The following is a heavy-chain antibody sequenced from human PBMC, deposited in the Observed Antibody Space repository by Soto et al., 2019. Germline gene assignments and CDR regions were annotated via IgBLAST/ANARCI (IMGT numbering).Heavy chain of an antibody. J-gene: IGHJ4*02. Sequence: QITLEESGPTLLKPTQTLTLSCTFSGFTLNTSGVRVDWIRQPPGKALEWLALIYWDGAKRYSPSLKSRLTITKDTSNTQVVLSLTNMDPADTATYYCVHAIKGSGSYYKGYFFDSWGQGTLVTVSS. V-gene: IGHV2-5*02. CDR1: GFTLNTSGVR. D-gene: IGHD3-10*01. CDR2: IYWDGAK. CDR3: VHAIKGSGSYYKGYFFDS.